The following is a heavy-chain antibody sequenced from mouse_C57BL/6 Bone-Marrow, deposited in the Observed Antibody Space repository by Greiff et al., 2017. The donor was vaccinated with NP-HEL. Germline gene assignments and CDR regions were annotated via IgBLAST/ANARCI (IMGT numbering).Heavy chain of an antibody. CDR1: GYTFTSYG. V-gene: IGHV1-81*01. J-gene: IGHJ2*01. CDR2: IYPRSGNT. Sequence: VQLQHSGAELARPGASVKLSCKASGYTFTSYGISWVKQRTGQGLEWIGEIYPRSGNTYYNEKFKGKATLTADKSSSTAYMELRSLTSEDSAVYFCARRYYGSSYDYWGQGTTLTVSS. D-gene: IGHD1-1*01. CDR3: ARRYYGSSYDY.